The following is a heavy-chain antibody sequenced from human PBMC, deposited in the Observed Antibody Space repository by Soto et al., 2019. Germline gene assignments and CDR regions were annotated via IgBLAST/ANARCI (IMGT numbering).Heavy chain of an antibody. V-gene: IGHV1-18*01. CDR2: INAYNGNT. CDR1: GYRFTSYG. J-gene: IGHJ6*02. D-gene: IGHD3-16*01. Sequence: QVQLVQSGAEVKNPGASVKVSCKASGYRFTSYGIGWVRQAPGHGLEWMGWINAYNGNTNYAQNLQGRVTLTTDTSTSTAYMELRSLRSNDTAVYYCAMVDVYVTPSPQDVWGQGTTVTVSS. CDR3: AMVDVYVTPSPQDV.